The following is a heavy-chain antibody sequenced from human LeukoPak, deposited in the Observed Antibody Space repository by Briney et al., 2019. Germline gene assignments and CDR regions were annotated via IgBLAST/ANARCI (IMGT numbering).Heavy chain of an antibody. CDR1: GYTFTSYN. CDR3: ARAYYDFWSGYRTNYYYYYMDV. CDR2: MNPNSGNT. D-gene: IGHD3-3*01. Sequence: ASVKVSCKASGYTFTSYNINWVRQATGQGLEWMGWMNPNSGNTGYAQKFQGRVTMTRNTSISTAYMELSSLRSEDTAVYYCARAYYDFWSGYRTNYYYYYMDVWGKGTTVTVSS. V-gene: IGHV1-8*01. J-gene: IGHJ6*03.